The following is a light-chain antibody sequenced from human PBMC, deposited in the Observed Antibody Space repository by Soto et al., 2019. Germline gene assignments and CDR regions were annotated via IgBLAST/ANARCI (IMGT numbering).Light chain of an antibody. Sequence: QSVLTQPASVSGSPGQSITISCTGTNSDVGTYNFVSWYQQHPGKLPKLMIFDVSRRPSGVSDRCTGSKSGNTASLTISGLQAEDEGDYYCISYTSSSTHVFGSGTKVTVL. CDR3: ISYTSSSTHV. CDR2: DVS. V-gene: IGLV2-14*03. J-gene: IGLJ1*01. CDR1: NSDVGTYNF.